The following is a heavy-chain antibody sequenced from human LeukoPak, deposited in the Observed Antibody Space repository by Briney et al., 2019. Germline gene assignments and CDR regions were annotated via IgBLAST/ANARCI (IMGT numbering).Heavy chain of an antibody. CDR3: ASHYFGSRGSYAEYFQH. Sequence: PWGSLRLSCAASGFTFSRYIMNWVRQAPGKGLEWISYISSSSRTIHYADSVKGRFTISRDNAENSLDLKMNSLRDEDTAVYYCASHYFGSRGSYAEYFQHWGQGALVIVSS. J-gene: IGHJ1*01. CDR2: ISSSSRTI. D-gene: IGHD3-22*01. CDR1: GFTFSRYI. V-gene: IGHV3-48*02.